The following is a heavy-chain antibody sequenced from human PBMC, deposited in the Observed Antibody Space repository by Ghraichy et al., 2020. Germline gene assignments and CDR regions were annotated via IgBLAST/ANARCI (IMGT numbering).Heavy chain of an antibody. V-gene: IGHV3-30*18. J-gene: IGHJ4*02. CDR2: VSYDGNNK. CDR1: GFSFSNYG. D-gene: IGHD3-16*01. Sequence: GGSLRLSCAASGFSFSNYGMRWVRQAPGKGLEWVAVVSYDGNNKFYADSVKGRFTVSRDNSRNTLYLQMNSLRAEDTALYYCAKIFYLGELWLEGIDYWGQGTLVTVCS. CDR3: AKIFYLGELWLEGIDY.